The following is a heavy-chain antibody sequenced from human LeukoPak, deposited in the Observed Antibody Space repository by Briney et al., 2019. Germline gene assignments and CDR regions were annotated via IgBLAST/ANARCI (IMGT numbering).Heavy chain of an antibody. CDR2: ISAYNGNT. J-gene: IGHJ4*02. CDR1: GYTFTSYG. V-gene: IGHV1-18*04. CDR3: ARDRPPQLVRPFDY. D-gene: IGHD6-13*01. Sequence: ASVKVSCKASGYTFTSYGISWVRQAPGQGLEWMGWISAYNGNTNYAQRLQGRVTMTTDTSTSTAYMELRSLRSDDTAVYYCARDRPPQLVRPFDYWGRGTLVTVSS.